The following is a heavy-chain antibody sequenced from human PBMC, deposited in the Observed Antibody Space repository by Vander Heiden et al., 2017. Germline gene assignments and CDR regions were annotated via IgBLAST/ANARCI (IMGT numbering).Heavy chain of an antibody. CDR1: GFTFSSYE. D-gene: IGHD5-18*01. CDR3: AKAPGQLWSHFDY. Sequence: EVQLVESGGGLVQPGGSLRLSCAASGFTFSSYEMNWVRKAPGKGLEWVSYISSSGSNIYYADAVKGRFTISRDNAKNSMYLQMERMRAEDTAVYYFAKAPGQLWSHFDYWGQGTMVTVYS. J-gene: IGHJ4*02. V-gene: IGHV3-48*03. CDR2: ISSSGSNI.